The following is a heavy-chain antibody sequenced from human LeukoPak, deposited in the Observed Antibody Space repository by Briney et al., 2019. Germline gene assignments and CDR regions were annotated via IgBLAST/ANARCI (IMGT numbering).Heavy chain of an antibody. D-gene: IGHD6-19*01. CDR3: ARGWGRRAVAPSY. J-gene: IGHJ4*02. CDR1: GGTFSSYA. CDR2: IIPIFGTA. V-gene: IGHV1-69*05. Sequence: SVKVSCKASGGTFSSYAISWVRQVPGQGLEWMGGIIPIFGTANYAQKFQGRFTITTDESTNTAYMELSSLRFEDTAVYYCARGWGRRAVAPSYWGQGTLVTVSS.